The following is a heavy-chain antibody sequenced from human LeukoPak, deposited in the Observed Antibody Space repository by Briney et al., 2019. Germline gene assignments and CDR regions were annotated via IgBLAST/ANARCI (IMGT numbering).Heavy chain of an antibody. CDR1: GFTFSSYE. J-gene: IGHJ4*02. Sequence: PGGSLSLSCAASGFTFSSYEMNWVRQAPGKGLEWVSYISSSGSTIYYADSVKGRFTISRDNAKNSLYLQMNSLRAEDTAVYYCARDGGDYYGSGSYYKGDFDYWGQGTLVTVSS. CDR3: ARDGGDYYGSGSYYKGDFDY. D-gene: IGHD3-10*01. V-gene: IGHV3-48*03. CDR2: ISSSGSTI.